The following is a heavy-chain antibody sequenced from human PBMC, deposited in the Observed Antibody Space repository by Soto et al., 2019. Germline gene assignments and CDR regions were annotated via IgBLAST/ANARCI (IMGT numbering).Heavy chain of an antibody. V-gene: IGHV3-21*06. D-gene: IGHD3-3*01. Sequence: GGSLRLSCAASGFSFSTYNMNWVRQAPGEGLEWVSSISRDSTYRYYADSMRGRFTISRDNAKNSVFLQLDSLRGDDTAVYYCARDPYDFWSGPDYWGQGTLVTVSS. J-gene: IGHJ4*02. CDR2: ISRDSTYR. CDR3: ARDPYDFWSGPDY. CDR1: GFSFSTYN.